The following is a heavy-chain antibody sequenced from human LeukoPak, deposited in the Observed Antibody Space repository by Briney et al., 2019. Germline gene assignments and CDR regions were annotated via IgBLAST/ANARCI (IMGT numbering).Heavy chain of an antibody. CDR3: ARDLDYSTGFDY. Sequence: QPGGSLRLSCAASGFTFSSYGMNWVRQAPGKGLEWVSYIGTSSSTIYYADSVKGRFTISRDNAKNSLYLQMNSLRDEDTAVYYCARDLDYSTGFDYWGQGTLVTVSS. J-gene: IGHJ4*02. V-gene: IGHV3-48*02. D-gene: IGHD4-11*01. CDR2: IGTSSSTI. CDR1: GFTFSSYG.